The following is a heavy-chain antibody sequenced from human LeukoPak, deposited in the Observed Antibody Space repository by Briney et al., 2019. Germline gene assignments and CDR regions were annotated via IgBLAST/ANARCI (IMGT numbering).Heavy chain of an antibody. J-gene: IGHJ4*02. CDR3: TREYPASFDY. V-gene: IGHV3-74*01. CDR1: GFTFSSYW. Sequence: GGSLRLSCAASGFTFSSYWMPWVRLVPGKGLVWVSRINSDGSNTGYADSVKGRFTISRDNAKNTLYLQMNSLRAEDTAVYYCTREYPASFDYWGQGTLVTVSS. CDR2: INSDGSNT.